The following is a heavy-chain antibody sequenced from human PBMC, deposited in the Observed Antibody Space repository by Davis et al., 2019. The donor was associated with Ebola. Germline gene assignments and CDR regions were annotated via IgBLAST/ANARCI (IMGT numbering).Heavy chain of an antibody. CDR1: GGSFSGYY. V-gene: IGHV4-34*01. CDR3: ARVSLIGYSSGWYGNWFDP. Sequence: SETLSFTCAVYGGSFSGYYWSWIRQPPGKGLEWIGEINHSGSTNYNPSLKSRVTISVDTSKNQFSLKLSSVTAADTAVYYCARVSLIGYSSGWYGNWFDPWGQGTLVTVSS. D-gene: IGHD6-19*01. CDR2: INHSGST. J-gene: IGHJ5*02.